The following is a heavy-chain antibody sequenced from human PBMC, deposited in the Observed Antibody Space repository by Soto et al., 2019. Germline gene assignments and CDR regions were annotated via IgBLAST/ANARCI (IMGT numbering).Heavy chain of an antibody. CDR3: VRDQEYSSSCYCDY. J-gene: IGHJ4*02. V-gene: IGHV1-2*02. CDR2: INPNSGGT. CDR1: GYTFTGYY. Sequence: QVQLVQSGAEVKKPGASVKVSCKASGYTFTGYYMHWGRQAPGQVLEWMGWINPNSGGTNYAQKFQGRVTMKRDTNISTAYMELSRLRSDDTAVYYCVRDQEYSSSCYCDYWGQRPLVTVSS. D-gene: IGHD6-13*01.